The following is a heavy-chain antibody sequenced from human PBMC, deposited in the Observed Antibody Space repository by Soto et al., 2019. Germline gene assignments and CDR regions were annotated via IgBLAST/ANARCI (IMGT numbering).Heavy chain of an antibody. V-gene: IGHV4-34*02. CDR1: GESFSGYY. CDR2: INQSGST. Sequence: QVQLQQWGAGLLKPSETLSLTCAVYGESFSGYYWSWIRQPPGKGLEWIGEINQSGSTNYNPSLKSRVTMSVDTSKNQFSLKLSSVTAADTAMYYCAGNSVATISSFDYWGQGTLVTVSS. D-gene: IGHD5-12*01. CDR3: AGNSVATISSFDY. J-gene: IGHJ4*02.